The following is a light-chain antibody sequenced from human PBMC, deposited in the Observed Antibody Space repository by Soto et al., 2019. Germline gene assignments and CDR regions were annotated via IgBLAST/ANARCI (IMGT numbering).Light chain of an antibody. CDR1: NSNIASNT. Sequence: QSVLTQPPSASATPGQRVTISWSGSNSNIASNTVNWYQQVPGTAPKLLIYSNNQRPSGVPDRFSGSKSGTSASLAISGLRSEDEADYYCAVWDDSLNGVVFGAGTQLTVL. CDR2: SNN. J-gene: IGLJ2*01. V-gene: IGLV1-44*01. CDR3: AVWDDSLNGVV.